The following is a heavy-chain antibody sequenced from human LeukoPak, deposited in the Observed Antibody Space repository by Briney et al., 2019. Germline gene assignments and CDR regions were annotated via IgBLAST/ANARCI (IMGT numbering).Heavy chain of an antibody. CDR3: GRQTRDNSYPRYFDY. D-gene: IGHD1-1*01. CDR2: VYYSGLT. J-gene: IGHJ4*02. CDR1: GASVSISNYY. V-gene: IGHV4-39*01. Sequence: SETLSLTCTVSGASVSISNYYWGWIRRPPGKGLEWIGTVYYSGLTYYNPPLIGRVTIFVDTSNNQISLKLTSVTAADTAVYYCGRQTRDNSYPRYFDYWGQGALVTVSS.